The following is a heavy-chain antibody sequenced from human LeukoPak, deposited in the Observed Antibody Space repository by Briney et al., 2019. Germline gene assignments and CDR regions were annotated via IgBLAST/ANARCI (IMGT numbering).Heavy chain of an antibody. CDR2: IYTSGST. J-gene: IGHJ5*02. D-gene: IGHD3-22*01. V-gene: IGHV4-4*07. CDR3: ARSDNYYDSSGYYSSWFDP. Sequence: SETLSLTCTVSGGSISSYYWSWIRQPAGKGLEWIGRIYTSGSTNYNPSLKSRVIMSVDTSKNQFSLKLSSVTAADTAVYYCARSDNYYDSSGYYSSWFDPWGQGTLVTVSS. CDR1: GGSISSYY.